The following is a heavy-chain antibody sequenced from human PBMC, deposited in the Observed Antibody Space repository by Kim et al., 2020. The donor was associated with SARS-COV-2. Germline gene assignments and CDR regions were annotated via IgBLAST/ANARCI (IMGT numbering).Heavy chain of an antibody. Sequence: SGISTKYYADPVKGRFTISRDNAKNSLYLQMNSLRAEDTAVYYCAGRLDYWGQGTLVTVSS. CDR2: SGISTK. V-gene: IGHV3-48*01. CDR3: AGRLDY. D-gene: IGHD1-26*01. J-gene: IGHJ4*02.